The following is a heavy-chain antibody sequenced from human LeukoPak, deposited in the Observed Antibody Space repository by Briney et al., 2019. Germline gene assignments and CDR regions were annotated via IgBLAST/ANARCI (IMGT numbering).Heavy chain of an antibody. D-gene: IGHD3-3*01. CDR3: EQQGRFGVVITFDY. CDR1: GGSISSSSYY. V-gene: IGHV4-39*01. CDR2: IYYSGRT. Sequence: SETLSLTCTVSGGSISSSSYYWGGIRQPPGKGLEWIGSIYYSGRTYYNPSLKSRVTISVDTSKNQSSLKLSSVIAADTAVYYCEQQGRFGVVITFDYWGQGTLVTVSS. J-gene: IGHJ4*02.